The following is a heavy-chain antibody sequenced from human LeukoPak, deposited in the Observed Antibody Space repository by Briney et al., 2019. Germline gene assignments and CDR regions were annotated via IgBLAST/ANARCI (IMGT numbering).Heavy chain of an antibody. Sequence: GRSLRLSCAASGFTFSSYAMHLVRPAPRKGPEWVAVISYDGSNKYYAHSLKGRYTISRDHSNNTLYLQMNSLRAEDAGVYYCARAGSYSGGDWADCADGWGQGTLVTVSS. CDR3: ARAGSYSGGDWADCADG. CDR2: ISYDGSNK. V-gene: IGHV3-30-3*01. J-gene: IGHJ4*02. D-gene: IGHD2-21*02. CDR1: GFTFSSYA.